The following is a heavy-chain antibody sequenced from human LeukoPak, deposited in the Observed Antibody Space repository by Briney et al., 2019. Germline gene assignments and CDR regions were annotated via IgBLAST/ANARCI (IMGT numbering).Heavy chain of an antibody. V-gene: IGHV4-4*07. CDR1: GGSITTFF. J-gene: IGHJ4*02. CDR2: IYTSGTT. CDR3: ARSIDY. Sequence: SETLSLTCTVSGGSITTFFWSWIRQPAGKGLEWIGRIYTSGTTNYNPSLKSRVTMSVDTSKNQFSLRLSSVTAADTAVYYCARSIDYWGQGTLVTVSS.